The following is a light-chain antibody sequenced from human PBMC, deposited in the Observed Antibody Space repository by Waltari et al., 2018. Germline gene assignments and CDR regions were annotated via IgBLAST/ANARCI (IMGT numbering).Light chain of an antibody. CDR1: QRIDRW. Sequence: DIQMTQSPSTLSASVGDTVTITCRASQRIDRWLAWYQQKPGTAPKLLIHQASNLQTGVPPRFSGSGSVTEFTLTISNLLPDDFATYYCQQYDRYLWTFGQGTKVEL. CDR2: QAS. V-gene: IGKV1-5*03. CDR3: QQYDRYLWT. J-gene: IGKJ1*01.